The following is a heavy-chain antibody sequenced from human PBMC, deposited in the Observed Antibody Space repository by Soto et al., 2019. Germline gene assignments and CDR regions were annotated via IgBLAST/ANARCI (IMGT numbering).Heavy chain of an antibody. Sequence: GGSLRLSCAASGFTFSSYGMHWVRQAPGKGLEWVAVISYDGSNKYYADSVKGRFTISRDNSKNTLYLQMNSLRAEDTAVYYCAKDGVRPWIAVADLYYFDYWGQGTLVTVSS. V-gene: IGHV3-30*18. J-gene: IGHJ4*02. D-gene: IGHD6-19*01. CDR1: GFTFSSYG. CDR2: ISYDGSNK. CDR3: AKDGVRPWIAVADLYYFDY.